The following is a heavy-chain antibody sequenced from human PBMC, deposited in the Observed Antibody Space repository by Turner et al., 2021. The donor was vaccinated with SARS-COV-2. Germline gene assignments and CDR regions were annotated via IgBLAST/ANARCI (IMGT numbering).Heavy chain of an antibody. CDR3: ARLMDTAMDYYGTDV. J-gene: IGHJ6*02. D-gene: IGHD5-18*01. Sequence: QLQLQESGPGLVKPSETLSLPCTVSGGSISSSIYYWGWIRPPPGKGLEGIGNIYYSGSAYYNPSLKSRVTISVDPSKNQFSLKLTSVTAADTAVYYCARLMDTAMDYYGTDVWGQGTTVTVSS. CDR2: IYYSGSA. CDR1: GGSISSSIYY. V-gene: IGHV4-39*01.